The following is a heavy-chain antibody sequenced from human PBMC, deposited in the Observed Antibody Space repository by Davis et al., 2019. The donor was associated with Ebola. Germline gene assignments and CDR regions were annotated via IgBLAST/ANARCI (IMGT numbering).Heavy chain of an antibody. J-gene: IGHJ5*01. CDR3: ARMSPLTCFDS. CDR1: RGSLSNYW. Sequence: PSETLSLTCTASRGSLSNYWCGWVRPPVGSTLQWIGRITSQGSTNYNPSLWRRVSMSVDTSENRFSLRLTSLTAADTAIDYFARMSPLTCFDSWGQGTLVSVSS. CDR2: ITSQGST. V-gene: IGHV4-4*07.